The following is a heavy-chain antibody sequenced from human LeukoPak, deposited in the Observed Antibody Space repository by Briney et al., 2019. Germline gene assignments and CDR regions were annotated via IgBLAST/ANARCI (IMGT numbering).Heavy chain of an antibody. J-gene: IGHJ5*02. V-gene: IGHV4-59*01. CDR2: IYYSGST. D-gene: IGHD3-10*01. CDR3: ARGVYGSGTDNWFDP. CDR1: GGSISSYY. Sequence: SETLSLTCTVSGGSISSYYWSWIRQPPGKGLEWIGYIYYSGSTNYNPSLKSRVTISEDTSKNQFSLKLSSVTAADTAVYYCARGVYGSGTDNWFDPWGQGTLVTVSS.